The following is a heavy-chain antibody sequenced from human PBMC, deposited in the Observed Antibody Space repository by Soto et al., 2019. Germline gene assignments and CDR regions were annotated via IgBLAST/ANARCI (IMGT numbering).Heavy chain of an antibody. CDR1: GGTFSKNT. CDR3: AKWSDNFDSIGRPLDY. V-gene: IGHV1-69*05. D-gene: IGHD3-22*01. J-gene: IGHJ4*02. CDR2: IMPVFGRP. Sequence: GASVKVSCKASGGTFSKNTISWVRQAPGQGLEWMGGIMPVFGRPNYAQKFQGRVTMTRDTSTSTVYMELSSLRSEDTAVYYCAKWSDNFDSIGRPLDYWGQGTLVTVSS.